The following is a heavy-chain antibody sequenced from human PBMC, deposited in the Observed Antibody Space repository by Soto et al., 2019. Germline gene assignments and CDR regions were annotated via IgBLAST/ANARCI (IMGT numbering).Heavy chain of an antibody. Sequence: PSETVALTCAGFVGSFTGNYSSWIRLRPGEGLEWIGEVNDSGSTNFNPSLKSRVTISVDTSKKQFTLKLTSVTAADTAVYYCATDSATSYFGMDVWGHGNTVTVSS. CDR1: VGSFTGNY. CDR2: VNDSGST. V-gene: IGHV4-34*01. CDR3: ATDSATSYFGMDV. D-gene: IGHD1-26*01. J-gene: IGHJ6*02.